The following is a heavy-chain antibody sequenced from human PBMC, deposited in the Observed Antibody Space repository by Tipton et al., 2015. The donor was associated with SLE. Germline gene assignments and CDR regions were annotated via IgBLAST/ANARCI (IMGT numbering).Heavy chain of an antibody. CDR1: GGSFSDYY. Sequence: LRLSCGVYGGSFSDYYWSWIRQPPGKGLEWIGQINRDGSSNYNPSLKSRVTISVDTTTNHFSLTLTSVTAADTAVYFCARGGRQLVPFTWFDTWGQGTLVTVSS. D-gene: IGHD5-24*01. V-gene: IGHV4-34*01. J-gene: IGHJ5*02. CDR3: ARGGRQLVPFTWFDT. CDR2: INRDGSS.